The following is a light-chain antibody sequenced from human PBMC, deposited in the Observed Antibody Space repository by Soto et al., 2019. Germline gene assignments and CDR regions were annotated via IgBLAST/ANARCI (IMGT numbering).Light chain of an antibody. CDR1: QSISSW. CDR2: DAS. V-gene: IGKV1-33*01. J-gene: IGKJ1*01. Sequence: DSQMNQYTSTLSASVGVRVTITCRASQSISSWLAWYQQKPGKAPKLLIYDASNLEPVVPSSFSGSGSGTDFTYTTRGLHLGEDGTRDCRQYDYLLLWRFGEGARV. CDR3: RQYDYLLLWR.